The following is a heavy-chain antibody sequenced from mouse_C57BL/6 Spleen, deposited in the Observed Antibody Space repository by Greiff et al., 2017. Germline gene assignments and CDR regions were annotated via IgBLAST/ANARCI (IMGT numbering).Heavy chain of an antibody. D-gene: IGHD2-3*01. CDR2: IRSKSSNYAT. J-gene: IGHJ1*03. Sequence: EVMLVESGGGLVQPKGSLKLSCAASGFTFNTYAMHWVRQAPGKGLEWVARIRSKSSNYATYYADSVKDRFTISRDYSQSMLYLQMNNLKTEDTAMYYCVRRGYDGSHWYFDVWGTGTTVTVSS. CDR3: VRRGYDGSHWYFDV. V-gene: IGHV10-3*01. CDR1: GFTFNTYA.